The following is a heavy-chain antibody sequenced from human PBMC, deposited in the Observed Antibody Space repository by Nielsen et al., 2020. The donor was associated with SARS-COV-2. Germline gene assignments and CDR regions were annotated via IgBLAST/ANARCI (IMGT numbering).Heavy chain of an antibody. V-gene: IGHV3-33*01. CDR3: ARDKVVRMVRGAKSYYMDV. Sequence: GESLKISCAASGFTFSSYGMHWVRQAPGKGLEWVAVIWYDGSNKYYADSVKGRFTISRDNSKNSLYLQMNSLRAEDTAVYYCARDKVVRMVRGAKSYYMDVWGKGTTVTVSS. D-gene: IGHD3-10*01. J-gene: IGHJ6*03. CDR1: GFTFSSYG. CDR2: IWYDGSNK.